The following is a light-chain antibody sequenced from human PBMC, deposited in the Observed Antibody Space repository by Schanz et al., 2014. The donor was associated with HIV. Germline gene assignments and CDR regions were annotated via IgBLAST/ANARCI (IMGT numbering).Light chain of an antibody. Sequence: QSVLTQPASVSGSPGQSISISCTGTSSDLGRLNCVSWYQQHPGKAPKLVISDFANRPSGISPRFSASKSDNTASLTISGLQAEDEADYYCSSYTSSSTHVVFGGGTKLTVL. CDR2: DFA. CDR3: SSYTSSSTHVV. CDR1: SSDLGRLNC. J-gene: IGLJ2*01. V-gene: IGLV2-14*03.